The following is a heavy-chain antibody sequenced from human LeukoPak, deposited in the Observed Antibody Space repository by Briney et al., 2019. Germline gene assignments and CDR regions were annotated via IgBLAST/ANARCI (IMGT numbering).Heavy chain of an antibody. CDR2: INAGNGNT. CDR1: GYTFTSYA. CDR3: ARVPLQTYYYDSSGYLGVGWFDP. V-gene: IGHV1-3*01. J-gene: IGHJ5*02. Sequence: GASVKVSCKASGYTFTSYAMHWVRQAPGQRLEWMGWINAGNGNTKYSQKFQGRVTITRDTSASTAYMELSSLRSEDTAVYYCARVPLQTYYYDSSGYLGVGWFDPWGQGTLVTVSS. D-gene: IGHD3-22*01.